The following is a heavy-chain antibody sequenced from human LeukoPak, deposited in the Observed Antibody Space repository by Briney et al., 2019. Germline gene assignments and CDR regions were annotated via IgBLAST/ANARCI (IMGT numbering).Heavy chain of an antibody. V-gene: IGHV3-48*03. CDR3: ARGWELLPFDY. D-gene: IGHD1-26*01. CDR2: ISSSGSTL. Sequence: GGSLRLSCAASGFTFSGYEMNWVRQAPGKGLEWVSYISSSGSTLYYADSVKGRFTISRDNAKNSPYLQMNSLRAEDTAVYYCARGWELLPFDYWGQGTLVTVSS. CDR1: GFTFSGYE. J-gene: IGHJ4*02.